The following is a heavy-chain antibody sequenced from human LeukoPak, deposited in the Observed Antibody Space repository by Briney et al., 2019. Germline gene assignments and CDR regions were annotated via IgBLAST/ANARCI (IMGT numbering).Heavy chain of an antibody. D-gene: IGHD6-13*01. V-gene: IGHV1-18*01. Sequence: ASVKVSCKASGYTFTSYDISWVRQAPGQGLEWMGWISAYNGNTNYAQKLQGRVTMTTDTSTSTAYMELRSLRSDDTAVYYCARVPRYSSSWYGIYYWGQGTLVTVSS. CDR2: ISAYNGNT. J-gene: IGHJ4*02. CDR3: ARVPRYSSSWYGIYY. CDR1: GYTFTSYD.